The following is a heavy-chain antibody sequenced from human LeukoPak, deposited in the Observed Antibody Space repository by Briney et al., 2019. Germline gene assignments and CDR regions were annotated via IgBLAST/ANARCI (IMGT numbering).Heavy chain of an antibody. J-gene: IGHJ6*02. D-gene: IGHD3-9*01. Sequence: ASVKVSCKASGYTFTSYGISWVRQAPGQGLEWMGWISAYNGNTNYAQKLQGRVTMTTDTSTSTAYMELRSLRSDDTAVYYCARGPPDVLRYFDWWSEDHYYGMDVWGQGTTVTVSS. CDR2: ISAYNGNT. CDR3: ARGPPDVLRYFDWWSEDHYYGMDV. V-gene: IGHV1-18*01. CDR1: GYTFTSYG.